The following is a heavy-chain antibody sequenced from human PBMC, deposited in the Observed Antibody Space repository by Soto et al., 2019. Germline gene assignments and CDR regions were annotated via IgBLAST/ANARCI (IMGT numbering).Heavy chain of an antibody. D-gene: IGHD3-10*01. V-gene: IGHV4-59*01. CDR1: GGSISSYY. CDR3: ARELFGRSVWFDP. Sequence: ETLSLTCTVSGGSISSYYWSLIRQPPGKGLEWIGYIYYSGSTNYNPSLKSRVTISVDTSKNQFSLKLSSVTAADTAVYYCARELFGRSVWFDPWGQGTLVTVSS. CDR2: IYYSGST. J-gene: IGHJ5*02.